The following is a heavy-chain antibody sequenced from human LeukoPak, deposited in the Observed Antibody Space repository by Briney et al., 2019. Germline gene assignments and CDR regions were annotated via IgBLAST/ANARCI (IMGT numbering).Heavy chain of an antibody. D-gene: IGHD1-7*01. J-gene: IGHJ4*02. CDR1: GFTFSSYS. V-gene: IGHV3-21*01. Sequence: GGSLRLSCAASGFTFSSYSMNWVRQAPGKGLEWVSSISSSSSYIYYADSVKGRFTISRDSAKNSLYLQMNSLRAEDTAVYYCAREFITLELRDWGQGTLVTVSS. CDR2: ISSSSSYI. CDR3: AREFITLELRD.